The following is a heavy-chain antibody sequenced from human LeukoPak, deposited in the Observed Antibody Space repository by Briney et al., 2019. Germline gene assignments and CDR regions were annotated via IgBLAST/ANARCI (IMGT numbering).Heavy chain of an antibody. J-gene: IGHJ6*02. V-gene: IGHV1-18*01. CDR2: ISAYNGNT. Sequence: ASVTVSCKASGYTFTSYGISWVRQAPGQGLEWMGWISAYNGNTNYAQKLQGRVTMTTDTSTSTAYMELRSLRSDDTAVYYCARGDPYGDYFGGMDVWGQGTTVTVSS. CDR3: ARGDPYGDYFGGMDV. CDR1: GYTFTSYG. D-gene: IGHD4-17*01.